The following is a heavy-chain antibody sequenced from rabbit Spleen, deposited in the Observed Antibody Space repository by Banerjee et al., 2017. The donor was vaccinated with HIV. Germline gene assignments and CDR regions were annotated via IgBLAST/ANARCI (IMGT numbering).Heavy chain of an antibody. D-gene: IGHD1-1*01. V-gene: IGHV1S45*01. CDR3: ARDTSSSFSSYGMDL. CDR2: IDTGSSGFT. J-gene: IGHJ6*01. Sequence: QEQLVESGGGLVQPEGSLTLTCKASGVSFSGNSYMCWVRQAPGKGLEWIACIDTGSSGFTYFASWAKGRFTISKTSSTTVTLLMTSLTAADTATYFCARDTSSSFSSYGMDLWGPGTLVTVS. CDR1: GVSFSGNSY.